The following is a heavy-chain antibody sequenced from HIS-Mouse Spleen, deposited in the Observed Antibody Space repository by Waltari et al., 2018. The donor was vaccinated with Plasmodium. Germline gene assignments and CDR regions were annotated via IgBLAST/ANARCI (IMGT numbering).Heavy chain of an antibody. V-gene: IGHV3-7*01. Sequence: EVQLVESGGGLVQPGGSLRLSCAASGLTLSSYWMSWVRQAPGKGLELVANIKQDGSEKYYVDSVKGRFTISRDNAKNSLYLQMNSLRAEDTAVYYCASSWYWYFDLWGRGTLVTVSS. D-gene: IGHD6-13*01. CDR1: GLTLSSYW. CDR3: ASSWYWYFDL. CDR2: IKQDGSEK. J-gene: IGHJ2*01.